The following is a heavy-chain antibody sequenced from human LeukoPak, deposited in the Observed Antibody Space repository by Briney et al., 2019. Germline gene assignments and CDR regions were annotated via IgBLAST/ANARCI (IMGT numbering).Heavy chain of an antibody. Sequence: ASVKVSCKASGYTFTGYYIHWVRQAPGQGLEWMGWINPNSGGTNYAQKFQGRVTMTRDTSISTAYMELSRLRSDDTAVYYCARVGYCSSTSCYKELDYWSQGTLVTVSS. CDR3: ARVGYCSSTSCYKELDY. CDR2: INPNSGGT. V-gene: IGHV1-2*02. CDR1: GYTFTGYY. J-gene: IGHJ4*02. D-gene: IGHD2-2*02.